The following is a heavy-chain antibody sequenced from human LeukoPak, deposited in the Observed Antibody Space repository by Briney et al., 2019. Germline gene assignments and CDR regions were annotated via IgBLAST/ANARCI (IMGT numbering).Heavy chain of an antibody. CDR2: IFYSGSS. CDR3: AGRAARFFDY. CDR1: GDSLNSYY. Sequence: SETLSLTCTVSGDSLNSYYWSWIRQPPGEGLQWIGYIFYSGSSNYNASLRSRVAISVDTSKNQFSLKLTSVTAADTVVYYCAGRAARFFDYWGQGILVTVSS. J-gene: IGHJ4*02. D-gene: IGHD6-25*01. V-gene: IGHV4-59*01.